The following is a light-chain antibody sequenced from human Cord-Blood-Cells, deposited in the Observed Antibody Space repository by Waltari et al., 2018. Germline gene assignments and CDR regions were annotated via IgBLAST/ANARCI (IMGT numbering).Light chain of an antibody. CDR2: EVS. CDR1: SSDVGGYNY. CDR3: SSYTSSSTLVV. V-gene: IGLV2-14*01. Sequence: QSALTQPAPVSGSPGQSIPISCPGTSSDVGGYNYVTWYPQHPGKAPKLILYEVSNRPSGVFNRFAGSKSGNTASLTISGRQAEDEADYYCSSYTSSSTLVVFGGGTKLTVL. J-gene: IGLJ2*01.